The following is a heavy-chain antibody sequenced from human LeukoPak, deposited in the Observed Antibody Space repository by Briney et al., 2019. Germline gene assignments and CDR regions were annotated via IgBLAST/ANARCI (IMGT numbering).Heavy chain of an antibody. CDR2: ISSSSYI. D-gene: IGHD3-22*01. CDR3: ARDPRNYYDSSGYYY. J-gene: IGHJ4*02. CDR1: GFTFSSYS. V-gene: IGHV3-21*01. Sequence: PGGSLRLSCAAYGFTFSSYSMNWVRQAPGKGLEWVSSISSSSYIYYADSVKGRFTISRDNAKNSLYLQMNSLRAEDTAVYYCARDPRNYYDSSGYYYWGQGTLVTVSS.